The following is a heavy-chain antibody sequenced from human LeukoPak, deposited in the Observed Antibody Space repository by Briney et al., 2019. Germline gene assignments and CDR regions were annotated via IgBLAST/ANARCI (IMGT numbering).Heavy chain of an antibody. Sequence: SETLSLTCTVSGGSISSSSYYWGWIRQPPGKGLEWIGSIYYSGSTYYNPSLKSRVTISVDTSKNQFSLKLSSVTAADTAVYYCARFRLQFSFDYWGQGTLVTVSS. CDR3: ARFRLQFSFDY. D-gene: IGHD5-24*01. J-gene: IGHJ4*02. CDR2: IYYSGST. CDR1: GGSISSSSYY. V-gene: IGHV4-39*07.